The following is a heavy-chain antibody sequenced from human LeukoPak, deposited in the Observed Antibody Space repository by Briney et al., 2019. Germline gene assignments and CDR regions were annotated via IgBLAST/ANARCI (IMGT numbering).Heavy chain of an antibody. Sequence: SETLSLTCTVSGGSISSGGYYWSWIRQPPGKGLEWIGEINHSGSTNYNPSLKSRVTISVDTSKNQFSLKLSSVTAADTAVYYCTRDLGGDLDYWGQGTLVTVSS. D-gene: IGHD2-21*02. CDR3: TRDLGGDLDY. CDR1: GGSISSGGYY. CDR2: INHSGST. J-gene: IGHJ4*02. V-gene: IGHV4-39*07.